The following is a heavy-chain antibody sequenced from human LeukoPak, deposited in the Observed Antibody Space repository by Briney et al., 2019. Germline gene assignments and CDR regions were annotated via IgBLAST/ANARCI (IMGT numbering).Heavy chain of an antibody. D-gene: IGHD7-27*01. CDR2: ISGSGDST. CDR3: AAPNGGSLSFDS. CDR1: GFTFSNYG. J-gene: IGHJ4*02. V-gene: IGHV3-23*01. Sequence: GGSLRLSCVASGFTFSNYGMSWVRQAPEKGLEWVSAISGSGDSTYYADSVEGRFTISRDNSKNTLYLQMNSLRDEDTAVYYCAAPNGGSLSFDSWGQGTLVTVSS.